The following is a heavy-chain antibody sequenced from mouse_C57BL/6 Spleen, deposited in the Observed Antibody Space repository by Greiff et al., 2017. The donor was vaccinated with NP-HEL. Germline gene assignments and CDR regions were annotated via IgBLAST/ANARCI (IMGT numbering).Heavy chain of an antibody. V-gene: IGHV6-6*01. CDR3: TRHGSSDYWYFDV. D-gene: IGHD1-1*01. CDR2: IRNKANNHAT. Sequence: EVKVEESGGGLVQPGGSMKLSCAASGFTFSDAWMDWVRQSPEKGLEWVAEIRNKANNHATYYAESVKGRFTISRDDSKSSVYLQMNSLRAEDTGIYYCTRHGSSDYWYFDVWGTGTTVTVSS. CDR1: GFTFSDAW. J-gene: IGHJ1*03.